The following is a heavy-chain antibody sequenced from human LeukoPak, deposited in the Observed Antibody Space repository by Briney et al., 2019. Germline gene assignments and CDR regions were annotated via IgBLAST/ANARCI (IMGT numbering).Heavy chain of an antibody. CDR1: GFTFSSYW. D-gene: IGHD3-10*01. CDR2: INSDGSST. CDR3: SRGQQYPYGPEFDY. Sequence: PGGSLRLSCAASGFTFSSYWMHWVRQAPGKGLVWVSRINSDGSSTSYADSVKGRFTISRDNAKNTLYLQMNSLRAEDTAVYYCSRGQQYPYGPEFDYWGQGALVTVSS. V-gene: IGHV3-74*01. J-gene: IGHJ4*02.